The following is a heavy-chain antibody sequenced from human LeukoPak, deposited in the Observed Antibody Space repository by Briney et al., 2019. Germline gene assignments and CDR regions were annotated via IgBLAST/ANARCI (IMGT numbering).Heavy chain of an antibody. V-gene: IGHV3-7*03. D-gene: IGHD3-10*02. Sequence: GGSLRLSCAASGFTFSNYWMSWVRQAPGKGPEWVGNIKEDGSETYYVDSVEGRFTISRDNAQNSLYLHMHSLRVEDTAVYYCARDPYVSNFDYWGQGTLVTVSS. J-gene: IGHJ4*02. CDR1: GFTFSNYW. CDR2: IKEDGSET. CDR3: ARDPYVSNFDY.